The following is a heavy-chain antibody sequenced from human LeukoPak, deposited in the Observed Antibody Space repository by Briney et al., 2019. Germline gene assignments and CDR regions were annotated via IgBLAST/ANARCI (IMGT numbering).Heavy chain of an antibody. V-gene: IGHV4-4*07. CDR1: GGSTNTYC. CDR3: ARDRSGYSEYYFDY. J-gene: IGHJ4*02. CDR2: IYPSGST. D-gene: IGHD5-12*01. Sequence: KPSETLSLTCTVSGGSTNTYCWSWIRQPAEKGLEWIGRIYPSGSTYYNPSLKSRVTISIDKSKNQFSLRLTPVTAADTAVYYCARDRSGYSEYYFDYWGQGSLVTVSS.